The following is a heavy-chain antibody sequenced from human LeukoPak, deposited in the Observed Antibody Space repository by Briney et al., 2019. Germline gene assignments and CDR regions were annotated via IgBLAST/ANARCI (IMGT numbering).Heavy chain of an antibody. CDR2: IYYSGST. CDR3: ARDRRVAGTRGFDY. CDR1: GGSISSYY. V-gene: IGHV4-59*01. Sequence: SETLSLTCTVSGGSISSYYWSWIRQPPGKGLEWIGYIYYSGSTNYNPSLKCRVTISVDTSKNQFSLKLSSVTAADTAVYYCARDRRVAGTRGFDYWGQGTLVTVSS. J-gene: IGHJ4*02. D-gene: IGHD6-19*01.